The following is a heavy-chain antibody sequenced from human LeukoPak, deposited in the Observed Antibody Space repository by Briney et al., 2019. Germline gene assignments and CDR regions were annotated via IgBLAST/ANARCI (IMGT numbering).Heavy chain of an antibody. V-gene: IGHV3-15*01. CDR2: IKRKSDGGTT. J-gene: IGHJ4*02. CDR1: GLTFSNAW. D-gene: IGHD3-16*01. CDR3: TTLNAFGGVI. Sequence: SGGSLRLSCAASGLTFSNAWMSWVRQAPGKGLEWVGRIKRKSDGGTTDYAAPVKGRFTISRDDSKNTLYLQMNSLKTEDTAVYYCTTLNAFGGVIWGQGTLVTVSS.